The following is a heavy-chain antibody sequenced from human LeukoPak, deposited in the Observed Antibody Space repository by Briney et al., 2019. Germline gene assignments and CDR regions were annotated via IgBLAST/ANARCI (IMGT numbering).Heavy chain of an antibody. Sequence: PGGSLRLSCAASGFTFSTCGMSWVRQAPGKGLEWVSAIRGSGDNTYHADSVKGRFTISRDNSKNTLFLQMNSLRAEDTAVYYCGRDLAWGAFDYWGQGTLVTVSS. D-gene: IGHD7-27*01. V-gene: IGHV3-23*01. CDR2: IRGSGDNT. J-gene: IGHJ4*02. CDR3: GRDLAWGAFDY. CDR1: GFTFSTCG.